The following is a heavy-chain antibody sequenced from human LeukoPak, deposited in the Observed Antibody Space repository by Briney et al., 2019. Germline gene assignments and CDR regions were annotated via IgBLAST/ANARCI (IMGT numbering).Heavy chain of an antibody. CDR3: ARDDSSGWFDP. V-gene: IGHV4-59*13. Sequence: SETLSLTCTVSGGSISSYYWSWIRQPPGQGLEWLGYIYYSGRTNYNPSLKSRATISVDTSKNQFSLKLSSVTAADTAVYYCARDDSSGWFDPWGQGTLVTVSS. J-gene: IGHJ5*02. CDR1: GGSISSYY. CDR2: IYYSGRT. D-gene: IGHD6-19*01.